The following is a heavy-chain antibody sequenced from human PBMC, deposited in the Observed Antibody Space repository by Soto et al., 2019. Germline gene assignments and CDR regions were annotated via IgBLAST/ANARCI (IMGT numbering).Heavy chain of an antibody. J-gene: IGHJ6*03. CDR2: ISAYNGDT. Sequence: QVPLLQSGAEVKKPGASVKVSCKASGYTFTNYGITWVRQAPGQGLEWMGWISAYNGDTHYTQRLQGRVTMTTDTSTSTAYMEMRGLCSDDTAVYYCARVRQLVGYFHYYMDVWGKGTTVTVSS. D-gene: IGHD6-6*01. V-gene: IGHV1-18*01. CDR1: GYTFTNYG. CDR3: ARVRQLVGYFHYYMDV.